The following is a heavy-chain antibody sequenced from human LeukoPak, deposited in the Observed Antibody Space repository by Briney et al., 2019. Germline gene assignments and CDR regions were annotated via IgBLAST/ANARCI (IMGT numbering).Heavy chain of an antibody. D-gene: IGHD1-26*01. CDR2: INPVNSDT. V-gene: IGHV5-51*01. Sequence: GEPRKISCKGSGYSFTSYWIGWVRQMPGKGLEWVGIINPVNSDTRYSPSVQGQVTISADKSISTAYVQWSSLKAYDTAMYYCARHDRSVGATRVLNYWGQGTLVTVSS. J-gene: IGHJ4*02. CDR3: ARHDRSVGATRVLNY. CDR1: GYSFTSYW.